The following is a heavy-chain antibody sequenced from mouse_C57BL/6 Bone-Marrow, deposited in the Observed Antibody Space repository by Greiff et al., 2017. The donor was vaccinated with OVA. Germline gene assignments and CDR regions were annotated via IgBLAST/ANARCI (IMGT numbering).Heavy chain of an antibody. CDR1: GFTFSDYG. Sequence: EVKLMESGGGLVKPGGSLKLSCAASGFTFSDYGMHWVRQAPEKGLEWVAYISSGSSTIYYADTVKGRFTISRANAKNTLFLQMTSLRSEDTAMYYCARPGLRDYWGQGTTLTVSS. V-gene: IGHV5-17*01. D-gene: IGHD3-1*01. CDR2: ISSGSSTI. CDR3: ARPGLRDY. J-gene: IGHJ2*01.